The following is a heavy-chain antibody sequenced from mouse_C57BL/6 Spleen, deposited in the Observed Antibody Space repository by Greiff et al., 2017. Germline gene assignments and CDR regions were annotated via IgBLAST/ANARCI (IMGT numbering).Heavy chain of an antibody. CDR2: ISSGGSYT. CDR3: ARDWDY. Sequence: EVTLVESGGDLVKPGGSLKLSCAASGFTFSSYGMSWVRQTPDKRLEWVATISSGGSYTYYPDSVKGRFTISRDNAKNTLYLQMSSLKSEDTAMYYCARDWDYWGQGTTLTVSS. J-gene: IGHJ2*01. CDR1: GFTFSSYG. V-gene: IGHV5-6*02. D-gene: IGHD4-1*01.